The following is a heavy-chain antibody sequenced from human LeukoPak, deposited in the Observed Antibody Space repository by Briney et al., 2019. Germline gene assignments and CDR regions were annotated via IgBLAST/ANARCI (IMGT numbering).Heavy chain of an antibody. J-gene: IGHJ4*02. CDR3: ARLHGNYAFDY. Sequence: GESLKISCQVSGYRFTNYWIAWVRQMPGRGLEWMGIINPGDSGTKYSPPFQGQVIISVDKSISTAHLQWSSLKASDTAMYYCARLHGNYAFDYWGQGTLVTVSS. D-gene: IGHD4-17*01. CDR1: GYRFTNYW. CDR2: INPGDSGT. V-gene: IGHV5-51*01.